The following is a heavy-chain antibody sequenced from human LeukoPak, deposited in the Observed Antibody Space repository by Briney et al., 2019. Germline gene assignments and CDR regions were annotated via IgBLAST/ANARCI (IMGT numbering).Heavy chain of an antibody. Sequence: GGSLRLSCAASGFTFSSYAMSWVRQAPGKGLEWVSAISGSGGSTYYADSVKGRFTISRDNSKNTLYLQMNSLRAEDTAVYYCAKVLTLRYFDWLRRGNAFDIWGQGTMVTVSS. J-gene: IGHJ3*02. CDR3: AKVLTLRYFDWLRRGNAFDI. CDR1: GFTFSSYA. D-gene: IGHD3-9*01. CDR2: ISGSGGST. V-gene: IGHV3-23*01.